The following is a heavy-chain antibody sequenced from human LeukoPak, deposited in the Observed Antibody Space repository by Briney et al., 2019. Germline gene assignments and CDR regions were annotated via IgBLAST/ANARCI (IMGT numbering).Heavy chain of an antibody. CDR2: IYYSGSN. CDR3: ARVDRYYFDY. Sequence: SETLPLTCTVSGGSISGYYWSWMRQPPGKGLEWIGYIYYSGSNNYNPSLKSRVTISVDTSKNQFSLKLSSVTAADTAVYYCARVDRYYFDYWGQGTLVTVSS. CDR1: GGSISGYY. J-gene: IGHJ4*02. V-gene: IGHV4-59*01. D-gene: IGHD3-16*02.